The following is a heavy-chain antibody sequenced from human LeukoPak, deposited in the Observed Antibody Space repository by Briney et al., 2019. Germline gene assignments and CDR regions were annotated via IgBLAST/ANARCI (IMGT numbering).Heavy chain of an antibody. CDR1: GFTFSSYG. V-gene: IGHV3-30*03. D-gene: IGHD3-10*01. J-gene: IGHJ6*02. Sequence: GGSLRLSCAASGFTFSSYGMHWVRQAPGKGLEWVAVISYDGSNKYYADSVKGRFTISRDNSKNTLYLQMNSLRAEDTAVYYCAREVQILVRGVITDYYGMDVWGQGTTVTVSS. CDR3: AREVQILVRGVITDYYGMDV. CDR2: ISYDGSNK.